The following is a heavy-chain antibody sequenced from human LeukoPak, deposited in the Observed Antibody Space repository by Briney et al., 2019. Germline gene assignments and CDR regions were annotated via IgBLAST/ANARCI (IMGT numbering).Heavy chain of an antibody. J-gene: IGHJ4*02. V-gene: IGHV5-51*01. Sequence: GESLKISCKGSGYSFTNYWIGWVRQMPGKGLEWMGIIYPGDSDTTYSPSFQGQVTISVDKSISTAYLQLISLKASDTAMYYCARLPQSVYFDYWGQGALVSVSS. CDR1: GYSFTNYW. CDR2: IYPGDSDT. CDR3: ARLPQSVYFDY.